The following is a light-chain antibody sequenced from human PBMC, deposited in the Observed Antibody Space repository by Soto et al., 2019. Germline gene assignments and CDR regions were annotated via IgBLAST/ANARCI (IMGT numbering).Light chain of an antibody. CDR1: QGISSY. CDR3: QQYDYLVT. J-gene: IGKJ5*01. V-gene: IGKV1-8*01. CDR2: AAS. Sequence: AIRMTQSPSSFSASTVDRVTITCRASQGISSYLAWYQQKPGKVPKLLIYAASTLQSGVPSRFSGSGSGTDFTLTISSLQPEDFATYYCQQYDYLVTFGQGTLLEI.